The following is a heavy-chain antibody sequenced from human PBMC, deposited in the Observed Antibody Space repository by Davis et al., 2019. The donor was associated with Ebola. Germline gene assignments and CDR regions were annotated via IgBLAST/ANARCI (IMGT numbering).Heavy chain of an antibody. CDR3: TTPGGQDSGYDVFDI. V-gene: IGHV1-46*03. J-gene: IGHJ3*02. Sequence: ASVKVSCKASGYTFTNYYMHWVRQAPGQGLEWMGMINPNDGRTIYAQKFQRRGTVTRDTSTTTVYMDLSSLRSEDTALYYCTTPGGQDSGYDVFDIWGQGTMVTVSS. D-gene: IGHD5-12*01. CDR2: INPNDGRT. CDR1: GYTFTNYY.